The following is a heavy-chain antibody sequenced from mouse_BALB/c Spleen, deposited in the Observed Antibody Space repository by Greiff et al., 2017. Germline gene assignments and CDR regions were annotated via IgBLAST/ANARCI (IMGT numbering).Heavy chain of an antibody. V-gene: IGHV5-12-1*01. CDR3: ARGFDV. CDR2: ISSGGGST. CDR1: GFAFSSYD. Sequence: EVQLVESGGGLVKPGGSLKLSCAASGFAFSSYDMSWVRQTPEKRLEWVAYISSGGGSTYYPDTVKGRFTISRDNAKNTLYLQMSSLRSEDTAMYYCARGFDVWGAGTTVTVSS. J-gene: IGHJ1*01.